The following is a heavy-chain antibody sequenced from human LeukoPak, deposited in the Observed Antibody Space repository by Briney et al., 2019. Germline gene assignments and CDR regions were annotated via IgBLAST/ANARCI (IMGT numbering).Heavy chain of an antibody. CDR3: ARLREIPVFGVVTKSTSYFDY. J-gene: IGHJ4*02. Sequence: GGSLRLSCEASGFMFSSYWMHWVRQAPGKGLELVANIKQDRSEKYYVDSVKGRFTISRDNAKNSLYLQMNSLRAKDTAVYYCARLREIPVFGVVTKSTSYFDYWGQGTLVTVSS. D-gene: IGHD3-3*01. CDR2: IKQDRSEK. CDR1: GFMFSSYW. V-gene: IGHV3-7*01.